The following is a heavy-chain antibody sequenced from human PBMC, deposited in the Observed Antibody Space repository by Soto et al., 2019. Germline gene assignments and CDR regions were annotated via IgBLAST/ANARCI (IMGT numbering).Heavy chain of an antibody. D-gene: IGHD3-3*01. CDR1: GGSISSYY. J-gene: IGHJ4*02. CDR3: AKDITGFWSGSDY. Sequence: SETLSLTCTVSGGSISSYYWSWIRQPPGKGLEWIGYIYYSGSTNYNPSLKSRVTISVDTSKNQFSLNLRSVTAEDTALYYCAKDITGFWSGSDYWGQGTLVTVSS. CDR2: IYYSGST. V-gene: IGHV4-59*01.